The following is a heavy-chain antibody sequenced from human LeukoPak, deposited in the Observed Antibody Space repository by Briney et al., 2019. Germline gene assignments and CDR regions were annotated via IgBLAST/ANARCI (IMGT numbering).Heavy chain of an antibody. CDR2: TNFIGST. Sequence: SETLSLTCTVSGGSINSYFWSWIRQPPGKGLEWIGYTNFIGSTIYNPSLKSRVAISVDTSKNQFSLKLSSVTAADTAVYYCARHWPYDLQGFDPWGQGTLVTVSS. V-gene: IGHV4-59*08. CDR1: GGSINSYF. D-gene: IGHD3-3*01. CDR3: ARHWPYDLQGFDP. J-gene: IGHJ5*02.